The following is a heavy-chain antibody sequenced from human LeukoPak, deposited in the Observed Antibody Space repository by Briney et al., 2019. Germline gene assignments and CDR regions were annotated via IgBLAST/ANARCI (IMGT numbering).Heavy chain of an antibody. CDR3: AIYDILTGFRAFDI. CDR1: GYTFTSYD. Sequence: ASVKVSSKASGYTFTSYDINWVRQATGQGLEWMGWMNPNSGNTGYAQKFQGRVTMTRNTSISTAYMELSSLRSEDTAVYYCAIYDILTGFRAFDIWGQGTMVTVSS. CDR2: MNPNSGNT. V-gene: IGHV1-8*01. J-gene: IGHJ3*02. D-gene: IGHD3-9*01.